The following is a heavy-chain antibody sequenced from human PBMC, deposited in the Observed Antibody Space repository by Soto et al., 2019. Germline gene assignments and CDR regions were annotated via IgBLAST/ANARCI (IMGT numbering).Heavy chain of an antibody. CDR1: GGSISSGGYY. Sequence: QVQLQESGPGLVKPSQTLSLTCTVSGGSISSGGYYWSWIRQHPGKGLEWIGYIYYSGSSYYNPSRKSRVTISVDTSKNQFYLKLSSVTAADTAVYYCAIDRDDAFDIWGQGTMVTVSS. J-gene: IGHJ3*02. CDR2: IYYSGSS. D-gene: IGHD3-10*01. V-gene: IGHV4-31*03. CDR3: AIDRDDAFDI.